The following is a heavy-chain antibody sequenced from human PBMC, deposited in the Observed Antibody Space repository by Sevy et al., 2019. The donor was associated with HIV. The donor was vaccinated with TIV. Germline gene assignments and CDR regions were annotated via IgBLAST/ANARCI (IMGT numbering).Heavy chain of an antibody. V-gene: IGHV4-39*01. CDR1: GGSINTSSYY. D-gene: IGHD3-16*01. CDR3: ARQARLVEDFGGYFDY. CDR2: IYYSGRT. J-gene: IGHJ4*02. Sequence: SETLSLTCTVSGGSINTSSYYWGWIRQPPGKGLEWIGNIYYSGRTFYNSSLKSRLTISVDTSKNQFSLKLSSVTAADTALYYCARQARLVEDFGGYFDYWGQGTLVTVSS.